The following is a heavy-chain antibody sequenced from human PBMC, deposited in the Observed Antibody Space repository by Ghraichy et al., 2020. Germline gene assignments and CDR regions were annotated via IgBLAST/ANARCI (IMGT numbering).Heavy chain of an antibody. CDR2: INSDGSST. CDR3: VRDYFYSMDV. CDR1: GFTFSTSW. V-gene: IGHV3-74*01. Sequence: SCAASGFTFSTSWIHWVRQGPGQGLVWVSLINSDGSSTNYADSVKGRFTISRDNAKNTVYLQMNSLRAEDTAVYYCVRDYFYSMDVWGQGTTVIVSS. J-gene: IGHJ6*02. D-gene: IGHD3-10*01.